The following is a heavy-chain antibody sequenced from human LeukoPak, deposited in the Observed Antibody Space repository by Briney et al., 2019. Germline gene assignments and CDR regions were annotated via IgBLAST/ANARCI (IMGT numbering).Heavy chain of an antibody. Sequence: GGSLRLYCAASGFTFSSYSMNWVRQAPGKGLEWVSYISSSSSTIYYADSVKGRFTISRDNAKNSLYLQMNSLRAEDTAVYYCARARPFTMVRGVDFDYWGQGTLVTVSS. V-gene: IGHV3-48*04. J-gene: IGHJ4*02. CDR2: ISSSSSTI. CDR1: GFTFSSYS. CDR3: ARARPFTMVRGVDFDY. D-gene: IGHD3-10*01.